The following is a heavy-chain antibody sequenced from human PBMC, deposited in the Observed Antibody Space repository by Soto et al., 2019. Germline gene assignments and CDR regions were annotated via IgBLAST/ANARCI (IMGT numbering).Heavy chain of an antibody. CDR2: ISYDGSNK. Sequence: HPGGSLRLSCAASGFTFSSYAMHWVRQAPGKGLEWVAVISYDGSNKYYADSVKGRFTISRDNSKNTLYLQMNSLRAEDTAVYYCARDGPRLLGHSSGYYYIYYYGMDVWGQGTTVTVSS. D-gene: IGHD3-22*01. CDR3: ARDGPRLLGHSSGYYYIYYYGMDV. J-gene: IGHJ6*02. CDR1: GFTFSSYA. V-gene: IGHV3-30-3*01.